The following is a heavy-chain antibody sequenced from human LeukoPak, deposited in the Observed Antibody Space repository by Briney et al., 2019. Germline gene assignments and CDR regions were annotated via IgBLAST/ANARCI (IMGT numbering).Heavy chain of an antibody. D-gene: IGHD2-2*02. V-gene: IGHV3-74*01. Sequence: GGSLSLPCPASGLTFISSWMNWVRKAPGKGLVWVSLINSEGSSTSYADSVKGRFTISRDNAKNTLYLQMNSLRAEDTAVYYCARESEYQLLYEFDYWGQGTLVTVSS. J-gene: IGHJ4*02. CDR2: INSEGSST. CDR3: ARESEYQLLYEFDY. CDR1: GLTFISSW.